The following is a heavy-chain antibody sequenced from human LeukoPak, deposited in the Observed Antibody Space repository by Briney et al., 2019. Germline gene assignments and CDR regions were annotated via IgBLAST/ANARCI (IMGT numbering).Heavy chain of an antibody. CDR3: ARTLYYYDSRGYPSPYNWFDP. CDR1: GGSISSYY. D-gene: IGHD3-22*01. J-gene: IGHJ5*02. Sequence: SETLSLTCTVSGGSISSYYWSWIRQPPGKGLEWIGYIYYSGSTNYNPSLKSRVTISVDTSKNQFSLKLSSVTAADTAVYYCARTLYYYDSRGYPSPYNWFDPWGQGTLVTVSS. CDR2: IYYSGST. V-gene: IGHV4-59*01.